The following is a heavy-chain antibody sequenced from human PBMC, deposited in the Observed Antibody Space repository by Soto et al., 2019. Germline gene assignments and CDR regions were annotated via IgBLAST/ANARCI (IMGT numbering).Heavy chain of an antibody. CDR3: ARESEDLTSNFDY. CDR1: GFTFTRYI. J-gene: IGHJ4*02. Sequence: GGSLRLSCAASGFTFTRYIMNWVRQSPGKGLEWVSSISSTTNYIYYGDSMKGRFTISRDNAKNSLYLEMNSLRAEDTAVYYCARESEDLTSNFDYWGQGTLVTISS. CDR2: ISSTTNYI. V-gene: IGHV3-21*06.